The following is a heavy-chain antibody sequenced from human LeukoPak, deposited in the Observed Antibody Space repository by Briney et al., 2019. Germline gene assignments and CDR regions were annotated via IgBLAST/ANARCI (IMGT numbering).Heavy chain of an antibody. Sequence: GSLRLSCAASEFSVGSNYMTWVRQAPGKGLEWIGNIYYSGSTYYNPSLKSRVTISVDTSKNQFSLKLSSVTAADTAVYYCARDFRITVFGVVEGAHFDYWGQGTQVTVSS. CDR3: ARDFRITVFGVVEGAHFDY. CDR1: EFSVGSNY. J-gene: IGHJ4*02. V-gene: IGHV4-59*02. CDR2: IYYSGST. D-gene: IGHD3-3*01.